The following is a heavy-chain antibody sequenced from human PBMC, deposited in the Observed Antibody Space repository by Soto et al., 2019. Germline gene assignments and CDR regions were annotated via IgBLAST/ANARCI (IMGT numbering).Heavy chain of an antibody. D-gene: IGHD6-6*01. CDR3: ARDGRPYSSSSYLYYYYSMDV. CDR1: GFTVSSNY. CDR2: IYSGGST. J-gene: IGHJ6*03. Sequence: EVQLVESGGGLVQPGGSLRLSCAASGFTVSSNYMSWVRQAPGKGLEWVSVIYSGGSTYYADSVKGRFTISRDNSKNTLYLQMNSLRAEDTAVYYCARDGRPYSSSSYLYYYYSMDVWGKGTTVTVSS. V-gene: IGHV3-66*01.